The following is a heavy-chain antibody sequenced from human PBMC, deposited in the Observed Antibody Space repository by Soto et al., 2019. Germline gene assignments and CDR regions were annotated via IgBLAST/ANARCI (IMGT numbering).Heavy chain of an antibody. CDR3: ARSQGSSTSLDIYYYYYYGMDV. CDR2: IIPISGTA. V-gene: IGHV1-69*01. J-gene: IGHJ6*02. CDR1: GGTFSSYA. D-gene: IGHD2-2*01. Sequence: QVQLVQSGAEVKKPGSSVKVSCKASGGTFSSYAISWVRQAPGHGLEWMGGIIPISGTANYAQKFQGRVTITADESTSTAYMELSSLRSEDTAVYYCARSQGSSTSLDIYYYYYYGMDVWGQGTTVTVSS.